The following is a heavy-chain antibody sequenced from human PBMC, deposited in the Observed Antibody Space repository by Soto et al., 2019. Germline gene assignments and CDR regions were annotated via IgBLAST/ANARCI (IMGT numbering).Heavy chain of an antibody. CDR3: ARERGDSHWIDP. J-gene: IGHJ5*02. Sequence: SETLSLTCAVYGGSFSAYYWSWIRQPPGKGLEWIGEINHSGGTSYNPSLKSRVTISVDTSKSQFSLKLTSVTAADTAVYYCARERGDSHWIDPWGQGTLVTAPQ. CDR2: INHSGGT. V-gene: IGHV4-34*01. CDR1: GGSFSAYY. D-gene: IGHD2-21*01.